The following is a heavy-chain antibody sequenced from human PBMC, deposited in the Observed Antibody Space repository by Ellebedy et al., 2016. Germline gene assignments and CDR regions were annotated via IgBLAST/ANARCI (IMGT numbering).Heavy chain of an antibody. CDR3: ARDSGYLSPRSVPTNHYLDY. Sequence: GESLKISXATSGFTFSMYWMSWVRQAPGQGLEWLATIHHGGSEKKYVGSVKGRFTISRDNVENSVYLQMDSLRVEDTAVYYCARDSGYLSPRSVPTNHYLDYWGQGTLVTVSS. CDR1: GFTFSMYW. J-gene: IGHJ4*02. D-gene: IGHD5/OR15-5a*01. V-gene: IGHV3-7*04. CDR2: IHHGGSEK.